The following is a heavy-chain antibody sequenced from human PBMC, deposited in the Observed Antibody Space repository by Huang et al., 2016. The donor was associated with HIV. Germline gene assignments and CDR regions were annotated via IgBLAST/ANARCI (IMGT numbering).Heavy chain of an antibody. CDR3: TRGFRAKPGDY. J-gene: IGHJ4*02. V-gene: IGHV3-7*01. CDR2: INQEGSER. D-gene: IGHD3-3*01. CDR1: GYTFRSYW. Sequence: EVHLVEYGGGLVQPGRSLRLSCAASGYTFRSYWRHWVRQPPGRGLEWVANINQEGSERFYVDSVRGRFTISRDNANDSVSLQLNSLKGEDTAMYYCTRGFRAKPGDYWGQGSLVIVSS.